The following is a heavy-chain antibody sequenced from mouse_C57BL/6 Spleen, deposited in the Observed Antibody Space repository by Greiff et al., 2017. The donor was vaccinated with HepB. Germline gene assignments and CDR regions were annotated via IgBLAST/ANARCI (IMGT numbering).Heavy chain of an antibody. CDR1: GFTFSDYY. J-gene: IGHJ1*03. CDR2: ISNGGGST. Sequence: EVRVVESGGGLVQPGGSLKLSCAASGFTFSDYYMYWVRQTPEKRLEWVAYISNGGGSTYYPDTVKGRFTISRDNAKNTLYLQMSRLKSEDTAMYYCARHPLYYGSSYGYFDVWGTGTTVTVSS. D-gene: IGHD1-1*01. CDR3: ARHPLYYGSSYGYFDV. V-gene: IGHV5-12*01.